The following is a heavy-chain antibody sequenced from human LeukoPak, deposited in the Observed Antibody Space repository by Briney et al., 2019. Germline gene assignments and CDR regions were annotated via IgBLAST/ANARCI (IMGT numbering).Heavy chain of an antibody. D-gene: IGHD4-17*01. CDR1: GFTFDDYA. V-gene: IGHV3-9*01. CDR2: ISWNSGSI. J-gene: IGHJ4*02. Sequence: GGSLRLSCAASGFTFDDYAMHWVRQAPGKGLEWVSGISWNSGSIGYADSVKGRFTISRDNAKNSLYLQMNSLRAEDTALYYCAKAIGRTTVTTRGPYYFDYWGQGTLVTVSS. CDR3: AKAIGRTTVTTRGPYYFDY.